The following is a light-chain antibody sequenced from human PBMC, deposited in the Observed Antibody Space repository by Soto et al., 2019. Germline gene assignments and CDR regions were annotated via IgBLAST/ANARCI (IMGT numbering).Light chain of an antibody. V-gene: IGLV2-14*03. Sequence: QSVLTQPASVSGSPGQSITISCTGTSSDVGGYNYVSWYQHHPGKAPKLMIYDVSNRPSGVSNRFSGSKSGNTASLTISGLQAEDEADYFCNSYTSSSTPYVFGTGTQLTVL. CDR3: NSYTSSSTPYV. CDR1: SSDVGGYNY. J-gene: IGLJ1*01. CDR2: DVS.